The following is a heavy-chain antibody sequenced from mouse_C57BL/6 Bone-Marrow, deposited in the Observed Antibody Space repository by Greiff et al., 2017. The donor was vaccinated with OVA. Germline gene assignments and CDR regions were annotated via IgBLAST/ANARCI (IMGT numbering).Heavy chain of an antibody. CDR1: GYTFTSYW. CDR2: IDPSDSYT. V-gene: IGHV1-69*01. J-gene: IGHJ4*01. CDR3: ARDYYEGYYAMDY. Sequence: QVQLQQPGAELVMPGASVKLSCKASGYTFTSYWMHWVKQRPGQGLEWIGEIDPSDSYTNYNQKFKGKSTLTVDKSSSTAYMQLSSLTSEDSGVYYCARDYYEGYYAMDYWGQGTSVTVSS. D-gene: IGHD1-1*01.